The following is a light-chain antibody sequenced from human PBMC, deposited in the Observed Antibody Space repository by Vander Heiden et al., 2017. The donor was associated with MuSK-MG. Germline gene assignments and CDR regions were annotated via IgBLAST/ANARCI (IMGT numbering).Light chain of an antibody. V-gene: IGLV3-1*01. CDR3: QAWDSSTVV. CDR1: KLGDKY. J-gene: IGLJ2*01. Sequence: SYELTQTPSVSVSPGQTASIPCSADKLGDKYSFWYQQKSGQSPVLVIYQDTKRPSGIPERFSGSNSGNTATLTISGTQAMDEADYYCQAWDSSTVVFGGGTKLTV. CDR2: QDT.